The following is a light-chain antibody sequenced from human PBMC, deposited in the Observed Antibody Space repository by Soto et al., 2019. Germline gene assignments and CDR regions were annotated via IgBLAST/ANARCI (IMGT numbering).Light chain of an antibody. CDR2: WAS. CDR1: RSVLYKSNNKNH. J-gene: IGKJ4*01. V-gene: IGKV4-1*01. CDR3: QQYFDVPFT. Sequence: DIVMTQSPDSLALSLCESSTINCKCSRSVLYKSNNKNHLAWYQQKPGQPPQLIIYWASTRESGVPERFSGSGSGTDFTLTISSLEAEDVAFYWCQQYFDVPFTFGGGTKVDIK.